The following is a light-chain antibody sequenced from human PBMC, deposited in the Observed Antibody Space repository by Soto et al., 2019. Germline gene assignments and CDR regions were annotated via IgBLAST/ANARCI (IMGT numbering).Light chain of an antibody. CDR2: KAS. Sequence: DIQMTQSPSTLSASVGDRVTITCRASQSISSWLAWYQQKPGKAPKLLIYKASSLESGVPSRFSGSESGTEFTLTISSLQPDDFATYYCQQYSTYSRTFGQGTKVEIK. V-gene: IGKV1-5*03. CDR1: QSISSW. J-gene: IGKJ1*01. CDR3: QQYSTYSRT.